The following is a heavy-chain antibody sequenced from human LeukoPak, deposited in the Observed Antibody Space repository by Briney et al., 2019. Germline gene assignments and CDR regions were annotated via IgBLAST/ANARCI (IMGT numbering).Heavy chain of an antibody. Sequence: PGGSLRLSCAASGFTFSSYWMHWVRQAPGKGLVWVSRINSDGSSTSYADSVKGRFTISRDNAKNTLYLQMNSLRAEDTAVYYCARDRYSSGYGPSDAFDIWGQGTMVTVSS. CDR3: ARDRYSSGYGPSDAFDI. V-gene: IGHV3-74*01. J-gene: IGHJ3*02. D-gene: IGHD6-19*01. CDR1: GFTFSSYW. CDR2: INSDGSST.